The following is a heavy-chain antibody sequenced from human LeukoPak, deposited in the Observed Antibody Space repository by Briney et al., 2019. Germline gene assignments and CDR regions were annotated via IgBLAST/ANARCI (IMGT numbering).Heavy chain of an antibody. CDR3: ARAYMHGSSWPYYFDY. V-gene: IGHV1-2*04. D-gene: IGHD6-13*01. J-gene: IGHJ4*02. CDR1: GYTFTSYG. CDR2: INPNSGGT. Sequence: ASVKVSCKASGYTFTSYGISWVRQAPGQGLEWMGWINPNSGGTNYAQKFQGWVTMTRDTSISTAYMELSRLRSDDTAVYYCARAYMHGSSWPYYFDYWGQGTLVTVSS.